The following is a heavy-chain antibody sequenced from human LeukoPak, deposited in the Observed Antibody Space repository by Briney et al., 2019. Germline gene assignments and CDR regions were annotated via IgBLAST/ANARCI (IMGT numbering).Heavy chain of an antibody. CDR2: VKEDGGEK. V-gene: IGHV3-7*01. CDR1: GFTFSSYW. Sequence: PGGSLRLSCVVSGFTFSSYWMSWVRQAPGKGLEWVANVKEDGGEKYYVDSVKGRFTISRDNAKSSLYLQMNSLRAEDTAVYYCARKKGQWLFKADAFDIWGQGTMVTVSS. J-gene: IGHJ3*02. CDR3: ARKKGQWLFKADAFDI. D-gene: IGHD6-19*01.